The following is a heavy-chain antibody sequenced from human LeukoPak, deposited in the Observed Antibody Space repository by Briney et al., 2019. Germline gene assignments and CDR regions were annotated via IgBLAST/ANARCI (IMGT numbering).Heavy chain of an antibody. J-gene: IGHJ3*02. CDR2: ISWNSGSI. Sequence: PGGSLRLSCAASGFTFDDYAMHWVRQAPGKGLEWVSGISWNSGSIGYADSVKGRFTISRDNAKNSLYLQMNSLRAEDTALYYCAKDIGYYGSGSLRGAFDIWGQGTMVTVSS. D-gene: IGHD3-10*01. V-gene: IGHV3-9*01. CDR1: GFTFDDYA. CDR3: AKDIGYYGSGSLRGAFDI.